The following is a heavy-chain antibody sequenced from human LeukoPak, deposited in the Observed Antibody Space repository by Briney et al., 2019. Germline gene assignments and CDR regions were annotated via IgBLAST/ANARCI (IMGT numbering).Heavy chain of an antibody. D-gene: IGHD6-19*01. V-gene: IGHV1-69*13. J-gene: IGHJ4*02. CDR2: IIPIFGTA. CDR3: AEGVAGYFDY. CDR1: GGTFSSYA. Sequence: ASVKVSCKASGGTFSSYAISWVRHAPGQGLEWMGGIIPIFGTANYAQKFQGRVTITADESTSTAYMELSSLRSEDTAVYYCAEGVAGYFDYWGQGTLVTVSS.